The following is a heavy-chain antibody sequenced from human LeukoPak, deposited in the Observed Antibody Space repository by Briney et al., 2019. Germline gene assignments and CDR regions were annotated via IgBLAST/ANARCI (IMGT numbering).Heavy chain of an antibody. V-gene: IGHV4-34*01. CDR3: ARVQSGFDP. CDR1: GGSFSGYY. CDR2: INHSGST. J-gene: IGHJ5*02. Sequence: QPAETLSLTCAVYGGSFSGYYWSWIRQPPGKGLEWIGEINHSGSTNYNPSLKSRVTISVDTFKNQFSLKLSSVTAADTAVYYCARVQSGFDPWGQGTLVTVS.